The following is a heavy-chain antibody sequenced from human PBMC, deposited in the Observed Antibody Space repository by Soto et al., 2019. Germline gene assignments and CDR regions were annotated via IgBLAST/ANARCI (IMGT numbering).Heavy chain of an antibody. J-gene: IGHJ2*01. CDR3: ARIVESGYTIDFDL. Sequence: QVQLQESGPGLVKPSQTLSLTSTVPGGSISSGDYYWSWIRQPPGKGLEWIGYIYYSGSTNYNPSLSSRVTISVDTSKNQFSLNLSSVTAADTAVYYCARIVESGYTIDFDLWGRGTLVTVSS. D-gene: IGHD3-16*02. V-gene: IGHV4-30-4*01. CDR2: IYYSGST. CDR1: GGSISSGDYY.